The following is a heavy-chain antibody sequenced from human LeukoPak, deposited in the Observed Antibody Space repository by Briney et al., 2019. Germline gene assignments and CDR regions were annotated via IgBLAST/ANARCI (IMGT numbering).Heavy chain of an antibody. CDR3: ARIIAVAGTKWFDY. CDR1: GYSFTSYW. J-gene: IGHJ4*02. D-gene: IGHD6-19*01. V-gene: IGHV5-51*01. Sequence: GESLKISCKSSGYSFTSYWIGWVRQMPGKGLEWMGIMYPGDSDTRYSPSFQGQITISADKSISTVYPQWSSLKASDTAMYYCARIIAVAGTKWFDYWGQGTLVTVSS. CDR2: MYPGDSDT.